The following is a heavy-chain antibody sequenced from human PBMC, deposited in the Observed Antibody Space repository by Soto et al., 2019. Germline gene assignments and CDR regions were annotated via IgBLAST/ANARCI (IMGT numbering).Heavy chain of an antibody. Sequence: PGGSLRLSCAASGFTFSSYAMHWVRQAPGKGLEWVAVISSDGSNKYYADSVKGRFTISRDNSKNTLYLQMNSLRAEDTAVYYCARGHSSSSHVLDYWGQGTLVTVSS. D-gene: IGHD6-13*01. CDR1: GFTFSSYA. CDR2: ISSDGSNK. V-gene: IGHV3-30-3*01. J-gene: IGHJ4*02. CDR3: ARGHSSSSHVLDY.